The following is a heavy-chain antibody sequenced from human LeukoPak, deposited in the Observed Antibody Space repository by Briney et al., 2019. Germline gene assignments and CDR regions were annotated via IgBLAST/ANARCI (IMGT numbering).Heavy chain of an antibody. CDR2: NRNKANSYTS. Sequence: GGSLRLSCAASGFTSSDHYIQWVRQPPGKGLEEVARNRNKANSYTSEYAASVKGRFNISRDDSKNSVYLQMNSLKIEDTAVYHCGRDIGVEGIWHTSDIWGQGTLVTVSS. J-gene: IGHJ3*02. CDR1: GFTSSDHY. CDR3: GRDIGVEGIWHTSDI. V-gene: IGHV3-72*01. D-gene: IGHD2-21*01.